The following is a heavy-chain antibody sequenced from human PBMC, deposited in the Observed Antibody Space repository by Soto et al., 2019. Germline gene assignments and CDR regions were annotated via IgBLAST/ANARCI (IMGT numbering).Heavy chain of an antibody. D-gene: IGHD3-10*01. CDR3: ATGRGTENY. CDR1: GGSFSGSF. V-gene: IGHV4-34*02. CDR2: VNHRGSS. J-gene: IGHJ4*02. Sequence: QVQLQQWGAGLLKPSETLSLTCGVYGGSFSGSFWSWIRQPPGKGLEWIGEVNHRGSSNYNPSLKSRVTISVDTSKNQFSLHLRSVTAADTAVYYCATGRGTENYWGQGTLVTVSS.